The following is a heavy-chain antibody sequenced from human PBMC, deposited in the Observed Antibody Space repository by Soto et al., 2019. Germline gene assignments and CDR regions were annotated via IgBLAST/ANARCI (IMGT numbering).Heavy chain of an antibody. CDR3: AKMGTTVVTNWYFDL. Sequence: QVQLVESGGGVVQPGRSLRLSCAASGFTFSSYGMHWVRQAPGKGLEWVAVISYDGSNKYYADSVKGRFTISRDNSKNTLYLQINSLRAEDTAVYYCAKMGTTVVTNWYFDLWGRGTLVTVSS. J-gene: IGHJ2*01. V-gene: IGHV3-30*18. CDR1: GFTFSSYG. CDR2: ISYDGSNK. D-gene: IGHD4-17*01.